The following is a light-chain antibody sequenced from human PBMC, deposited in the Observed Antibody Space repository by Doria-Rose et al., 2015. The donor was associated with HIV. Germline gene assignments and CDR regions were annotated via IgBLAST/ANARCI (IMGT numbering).Light chain of an antibody. V-gene: IGKV1-27*01. J-gene: IGKJ1*01. Sequence: DIQLTQSPSSLSASVGDRVTITCRASQDISNYLAWYQQKPGKSPKLLIYTTTTLQSGVPSRFGGSGSGRNFALSISSLQPEDVATYFCQKYNTAPPTFGQETKVEIK. CDR1: QDISNY. CDR3: QKYNTAPPT. CDR2: TTT.